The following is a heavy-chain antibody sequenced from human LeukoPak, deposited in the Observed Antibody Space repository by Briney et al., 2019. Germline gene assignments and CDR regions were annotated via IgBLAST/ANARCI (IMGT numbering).Heavy chain of an antibody. CDR2: IYYSGST. J-gene: IGHJ6*02. CDR1: GGSISSGDYC. D-gene: IGHD3-22*01. Sequence: SETLSLTCTVSGGSISSGDYCWRWIRQPPGKGLEWIGNIYYSGSTYYNPSLNSRVTISVDTSKNQFSLKLSSVTAADTAVYYCARSPTYYYDGRVNYAMDVWGQGTTVTVSS. CDR3: ARSPTYYYDGRVNYAMDV. V-gene: IGHV4-30-4*01.